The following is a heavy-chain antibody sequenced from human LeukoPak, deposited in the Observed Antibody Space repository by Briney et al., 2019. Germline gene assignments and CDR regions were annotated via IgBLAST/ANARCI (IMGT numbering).Heavy chain of an antibody. CDR1: GVSISTYY. D-gene: IGHD4-17*01. J-gene: IGHJ4*02. Sequence: KPSETLSLTCTISGVSISTYYWAWIRQPAGKGLEWIGRIYTSGTNNYNPSLKNRVTMSVDTSKNQFSLKLSSVTAADTAVYYCARGYGDYVGIENYFDYWGQGTLVTVSS. CDR3: ARGYGDYVGIENYFDY. CDR2: IYTSGTN. V-gene: IGHV4-4*07.